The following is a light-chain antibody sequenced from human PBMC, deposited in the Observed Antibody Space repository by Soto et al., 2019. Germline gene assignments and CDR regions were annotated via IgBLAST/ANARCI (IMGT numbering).Light chain of an antibody. CDR2: KAS. J-gene: IGKJ1*01. Sequence: DLQMTQSPSTLSASVGDRVAITCRASQSITTLLAWYQQKPGKAPKLLIYKASSLESGVPSTFSGTGSGTGTEFTLTINSLQPDDFATYYCQQYYSAPWTFGQGTKVEI. CDR1: QSITTL. V-gene: IGKV1-5*03. CDR3: QQYYSAPWT.